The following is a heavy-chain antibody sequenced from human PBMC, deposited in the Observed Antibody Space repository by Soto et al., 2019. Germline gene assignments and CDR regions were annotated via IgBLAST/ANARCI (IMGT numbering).Heavy chain of an antibody. CDR2: AGPSGSST. V-gene: IGHV3-23*01. CDR3: ARTYYYDSTGYYRTFDY. CDR1: GFTFGIYA. Sequence: PGGSLRLSCAASGFTFGIYAMSLVRLSPGKGLEWVSVAGPSGSSTFYADSVRGRFTISRDNVEKTLYLQMNSLRVAETALYFSARTYYYDSTGYYRTFDYWGQGTLVTVSS. D-gene: IGHD3-22*01. J-gene: IGHJ4*02.